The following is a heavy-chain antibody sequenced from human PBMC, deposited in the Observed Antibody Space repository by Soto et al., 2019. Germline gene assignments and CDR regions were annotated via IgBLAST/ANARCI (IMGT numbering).Heavy chain of an antibody. J-gene: IGHJ4*02. D-gene: IGHD2-8*02. CDR3: ARDKITGLFDY. Sequence: PSETLSVTCPVSGGSISSSSYYWGWIRQPPGKGLEWIGSIYYSGSTYYNPSLKSRVTISVDTSKNQFSLKLTSVTAADTAVYYCARDKITGLFDYWGQGTLVTVSS. CDR2: IYYSGST. CDR1: GGSISSSSYY. V-gene: IGHV4-39*02.